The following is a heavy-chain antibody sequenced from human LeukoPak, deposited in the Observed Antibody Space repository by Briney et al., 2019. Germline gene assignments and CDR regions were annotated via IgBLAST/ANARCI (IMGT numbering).Heavy chain of an antibody. CDR3: ARLQGLYYDMSAHAFDI. CDR2: IYTNGST. CDR1: GGSISSYY. D-gene: IGHD3-22*01. V-gene: IGHV4-4*09. Sequence: SETLSLTCTVSGGSISSYYWSWIRQPPGKGLEWIGYIYTNGSTNYNPSLKSRVTISVDTSKNQFSLKLSSVTAADTAVYYCARLQGLYYDMSAHAFDIWGQGTMVTVSS. J-gene: IGHJ3*02.